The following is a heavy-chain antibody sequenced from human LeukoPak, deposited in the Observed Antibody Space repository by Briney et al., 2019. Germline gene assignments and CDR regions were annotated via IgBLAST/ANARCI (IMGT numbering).Heavy chain of an antibody. CDR2: ISSSSSTI. CDR3: ARDRLHYGEYEKTFDY. Sequence: GGSLRLSCAASGFTFSSYSMNWVRQAPGKGLEWVSYISSSSSTIYYADSVKGRFTISRDNAKSSLYLQMNSLRAEDTAVYYCARDRLHYGEYEKTFDYWGQGTLVTVSS. J-gene: IGHJ4*02. D-gene: IGHD4-17*01. CDR1: GFTFSSYS. V-gene: IGHV3-48*01.